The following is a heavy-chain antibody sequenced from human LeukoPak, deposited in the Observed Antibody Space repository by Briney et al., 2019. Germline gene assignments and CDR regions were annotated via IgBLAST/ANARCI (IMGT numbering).Heavy chain of an antibody. Sequence: SQTLSLTCAVYGGSFSGYYWSWIRQPPGKGLEWVGENNHSGSTNYNPSLKSRVTISVDTSKNQFSLKLSSVTAADTAVYYCASRYDSSGYDDAFDIWGQGTMVTVSS. D-gene: IGHD3-22*01. CDR1: GGSFSGYY. V-gene: IGHV4-34*01. CDR3: ASRYDSSGYDDAFDI. CDR2: NNHSGST. J-gene: IGHJ3*02.